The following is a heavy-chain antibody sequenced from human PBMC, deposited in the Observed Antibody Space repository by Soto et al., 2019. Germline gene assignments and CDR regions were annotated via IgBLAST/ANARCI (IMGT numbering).Heavy chain of an antibody. CDR2: MSYDGSNK. D-gene: IGHD3-16*01. J-gene: IGHJ4*02. V-gene: IGHV3-30-3*01. Sequence: QVQLVESGGGVVQPGRSLRLSCAASGFTFSSYAMHWVRRAPGKGLEWMAVMSYDGSNKYYADSVKGRFTISRDNSKNTLERQMNSLRPEDTAPDYCAGDGGAYWGQGTLVIVSS. CDR3: AGDGGAY. CDR1: GFTFSSYA.